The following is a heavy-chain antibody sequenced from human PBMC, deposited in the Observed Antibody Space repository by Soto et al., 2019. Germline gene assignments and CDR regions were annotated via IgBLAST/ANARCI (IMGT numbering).Heavy chain of an antibody. J-gene: IGHJ5*02. Sequence: EVQLVESGGGLVQPGGSLKLSCAASGFTFSGSAMHWVRQASGKGLEWVGRIRSKTNSYATTYAASVTGRFTISRDDSANTAYLQLNSLKPEATAVYYCTQEIEVVGTRFDPWGQGTLVTVSS. CDR1: GFTFSGSA. D-gene: IGHD6-19*01. CDR3: TQEIEVVGTRFDP. V-gene: IGHV3-73*01. CDR2: IRSKTNSYAT.